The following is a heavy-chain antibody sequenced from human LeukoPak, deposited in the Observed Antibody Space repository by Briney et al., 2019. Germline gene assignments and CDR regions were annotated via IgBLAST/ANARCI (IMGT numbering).Heavy chain of an antibody. CDR3: ARDQGGYYSSSWVFDY. CDR1: VYTFTGYY. D-gene: IGHD6-13*01. CDR2: INPNSGGT. V-gene: IGHV1-2*02. Sequence: ASVKVSCKSSVYTFTGYYMHWVRPAPGQGLEWMGWINPNSGGTNFAQNFQGRVTMTRDTSISTAYMELSRLRSDDTAVYYCARDQGGYYSSSWVFDYWGQGTLVTVSS. J-gene: IGHJ4*02.